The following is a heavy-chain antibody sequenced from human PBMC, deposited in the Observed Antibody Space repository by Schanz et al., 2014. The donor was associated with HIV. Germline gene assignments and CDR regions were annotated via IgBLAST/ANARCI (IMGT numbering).Heavy chain of an antibody. CDR3: ARITGEHYYAMDV. V-gene: IGHV1-18*01. Sequence: QVQLVQSGAEVKKPGASVKVSCKASGHTSTNYGITWVRQAPGQGLEWMAWISANNGKTYYAQKVQGRVSMATDTSTNTAYMELRSLRSDDTAVYYCARITGEHYYAMDVWGQGTTVTVTS. J-gene: IGHJ6*02. CDR2: ISANNGKT. D-gene: IGHD3-16*01. CDR1: GHTSTNYG.